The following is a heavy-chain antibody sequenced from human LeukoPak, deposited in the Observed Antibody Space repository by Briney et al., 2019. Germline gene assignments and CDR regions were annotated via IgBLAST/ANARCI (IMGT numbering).Heavy chain of an antibody. CDR3: ARGVDYYDSSGTIDY. V-gene: IGHV3-30-3*01. Sequence: GGSLRLSCAAPGFTFSSYAMHWVRQAPGKGLEWVAVISYDGSIKYYADSVKGRFTTSRDNSKNMLYLQMNSLRAEDTAVYYCARGVDYYDSSGTIDYWGQGTLVTVSS. CDR1: GFTFSSYA. CDR2: ISYDGSIK. J-gene: IGHJ4*02. D-gene: IGHD3-22*01.